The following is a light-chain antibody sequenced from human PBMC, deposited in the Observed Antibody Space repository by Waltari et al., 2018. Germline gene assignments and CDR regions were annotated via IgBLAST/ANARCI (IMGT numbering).Light chain of an antibody. CDR1: SSDVGAYNY. CDR3: SAYTGTSWV. J-gene: IGLJ3*02. CDR2: EVS. V-gene: IGLV2-8*01. Sequence: QSALTQPPSASGSPGQSVTISSTGTSSDVGAYNYLSWSQQHPGKAPKLMIFEVSDRPSGVPDRFSGSKSGNTASLTVSGLQADDEGDYYCSAYTGTSWVFGGGTKLTVL.